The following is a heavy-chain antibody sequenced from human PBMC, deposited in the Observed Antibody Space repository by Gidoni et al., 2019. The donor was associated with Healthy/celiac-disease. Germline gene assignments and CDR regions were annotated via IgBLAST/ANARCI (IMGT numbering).Heavy chain of an antibody. V-gene: IGHV3-33*01. J-gene: IGHJ3*02. CDR2: RWYDGSNK. CDR1: GFTFSSYG. CDR3: ATTSDAFDI. Sequence: QVQLVESGGGVVQPGRSLRLPCSASGFTFSSYGMHWVRQAPGKGLEWVAVRWYDGSNKYYADSVKGRFTISRDNSKNTLYLQMNSLRAEDTAVYYCATTSDAFDIWGQGTMVTVSS.